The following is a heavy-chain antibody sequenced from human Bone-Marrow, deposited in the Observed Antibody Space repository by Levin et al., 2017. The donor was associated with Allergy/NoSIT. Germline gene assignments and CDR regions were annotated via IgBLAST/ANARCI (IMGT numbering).Heavy chain of an antibody. CDR2: IDPSDSYT. CDR1: GYSFTSYW. Sequence: GGSLRLSCKGSGYSFTSYWISWVRQMPGKGLEWMGRIDPSDSYTNYSPSFQGHVTISADKSISTAYLQWSSLKASDTAMYYCARLSSSWSGYNWFDPWGQGTLVTVSS. V-gene: IGHV5-10-1*01. J-gene: IGHJ5*02. CDR3: ARLSSSWSGYNWFDP. D-gene: IGHD6-13*01.